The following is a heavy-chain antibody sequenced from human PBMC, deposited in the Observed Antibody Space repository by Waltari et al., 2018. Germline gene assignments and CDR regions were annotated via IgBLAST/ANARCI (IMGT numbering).Heavy chain of an antibody. CDR2: ITSSGSTI. V-gene: IGHV3-48*03. J-gene: IGHJ6*02. D-gene: IGHD3-10*01. CDR1: GFAFSSYE. Sequence: EGQLVGSGGGLVQPGGSLRPSCAASGFAFSSYEMNWVRQAPGKGLEWISYITSSGSTIYYADSVKGRFTISRDNAKNSLYLQMNSLRAEDTAVYFCARDSEYYYGMDVWGQGTTVLVSS. CDR3: ARDSEYYYGMDV.